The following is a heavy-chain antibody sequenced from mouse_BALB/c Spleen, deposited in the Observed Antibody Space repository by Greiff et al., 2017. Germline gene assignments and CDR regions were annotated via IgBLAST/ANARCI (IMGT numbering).Heavy chain of an antibody. CDR3: AKLRPFAY. V-gene: IGHV1-77*01. J-gene: IGHJ3*01. D-gene: IGHD1-2*01. CDR1: GYTFTDYY. Sequence: QVQLQQSGAELARPGASVKLSCKASGYTFTDYYINWVKQRTGQGLEWIGEIYPGSGNTYYNEKFKGKATLTADKSSSTAYMQLSSLTSEDSAVYFCAKLRPFAYWGQGTLVTVSA. CDR2: IYPGSGNT.